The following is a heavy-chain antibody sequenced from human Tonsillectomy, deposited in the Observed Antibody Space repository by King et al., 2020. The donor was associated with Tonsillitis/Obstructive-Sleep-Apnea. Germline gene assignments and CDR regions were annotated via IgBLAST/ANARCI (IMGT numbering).Heavy chain of an antibody. D-gene: IGHD3-22*01. CDR2: IHSGGST. CDR3: ASRPYYDSSGYFDAFDI. CDR1: GFTVSSNY. Sequence: VQLVESGGGLIQPGGSLRLSCAASGFTVSSNYMSWVRQAPGKGLEWVSVIHSGGSTYYADSVKGRFTISRDNSKNTLYLQMNSLRAEDTAVYYCASRPYYDSSGYFDAFDIWGQGTMVTVSS. J-gene: IGHJ3*02. V-gene: IGHV3-53*01.